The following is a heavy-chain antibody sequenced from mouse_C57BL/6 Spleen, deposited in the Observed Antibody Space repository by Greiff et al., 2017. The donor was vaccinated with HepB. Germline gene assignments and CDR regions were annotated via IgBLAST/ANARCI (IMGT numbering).Heavy chain of an antibody. V-gene: IGHV1-26*01. CDR3: ARGSEDYDEGGRYYFDY. J-gene: IGHJ2*01. Sequence: EVQLQQSGPELVKPGASVKISCKASGYTFTDYYMNWVKQSHGKSLEWIGDINPNNGGTSYNQKFKGKATLTVDKSSSTAYMELRSLTSEDSAVYYCARGSEDYDEGGRYYFDYWGQGTTLTVAS. D-gene: IGHD2-4*01. CDR2: INPNNGGT. CDR1: GYTFTDYY.